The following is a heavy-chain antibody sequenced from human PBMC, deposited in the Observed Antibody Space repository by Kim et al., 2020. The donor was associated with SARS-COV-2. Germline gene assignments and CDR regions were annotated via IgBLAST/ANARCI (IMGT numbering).Heavy chain of an antibody. V-gene: IGHV3-30*09. D-gene: IGHD1-26*01. J-gene: IGHJ4*02. CDR1: GFTFSSYA. CDR3: TRPASGSYYASFDY. Sequence: GGSLRLSCAASGFTFSSYAMHWVRQAPGKGLEWVAVISYDGNNRYYAGSVKGRFAVSRDNSKNTLYLQMNSLRAEDTAVYYCTRPASGSYYASFDYWGQGTLVTVSS. CDR2: ISYDGNNR.